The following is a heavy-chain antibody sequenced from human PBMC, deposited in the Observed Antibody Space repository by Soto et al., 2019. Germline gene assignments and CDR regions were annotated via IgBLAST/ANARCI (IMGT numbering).Heavy chain of an antibody. CDR1: GYSFNDYY. J-gene: IGHJ1*01. CDR3: ARMTTLTGFERFQD. D-gene: IGHD3-9*01. Sequence: QVQLVQSGGEVRKPGASVKLSCKASGYSFNDYYIHWVRQGPGQALEWIGMITSSGGSTTYAERFQARLTLTRDKSTITVYMELSSLSSADTANYYCARMTTLTGFERFQDWGQVTLVSVSS. CDR2: ITSSGGST. V-gene: IGHV1-46*02.